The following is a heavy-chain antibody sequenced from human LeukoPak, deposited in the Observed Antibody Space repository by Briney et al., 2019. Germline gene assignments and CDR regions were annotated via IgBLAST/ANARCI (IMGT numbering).Heavy chain of an antibody. V-gene: IGHV3-49*04. D-gene: IGHD6-13*01. CDR2: IRSKAYGGTT. J-gene: IGHJ3*02. CDR3: TRAPYSSSGAFDI. CDR1: GLTFGDYT. Sequence: GGSLRLSCTASGLTFGDYTMSWVRQAPGKGLEWVGFIRSKAYGGTTEYAASVKGRFTISRDDSKSIAYLQMNSLKTEDTAVYYCTRAPYSSSGAFDIWGQGTMVTVSS.